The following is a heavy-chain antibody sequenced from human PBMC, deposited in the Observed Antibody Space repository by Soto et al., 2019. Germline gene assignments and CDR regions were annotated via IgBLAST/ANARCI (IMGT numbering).Heavy chain of an antibody. CDR3: AKDGYYDSSGHYYYYGMDV. Sequence: GGSLRLSCAASGFTFSSYAMSWVRQAPGKGLEWVSAISGSGGSTYYADSVKGRFTISRDNSKNTLYLQMNSLRAEDTAVYYCAKDGYYDSSGHYYYYGMDVWGQETTVTVSS. CDR2: ISGSGGST. J-gene: IGHJ6*02. V-gene: IGHV3-23*01. D-gene: IGHD3-22*01. CDR1: GFTFSSYA.